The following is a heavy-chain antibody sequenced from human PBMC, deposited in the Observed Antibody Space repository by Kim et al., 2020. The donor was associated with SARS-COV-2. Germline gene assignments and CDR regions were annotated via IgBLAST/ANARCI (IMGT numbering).Heavy chain of an antibody. CDR3: ARVYGDDYVWGSYRYFDS. D-gene: IGHD3-16*02. Sequence: KGRFTISRDNAKNSLYLQMNSLRAEDTAVYYCARVYGDDYVWGSYRYFDSWGQGTLVTVSS. V-gene: IGHV3-21*06. J-gene: IGHJ4*02.